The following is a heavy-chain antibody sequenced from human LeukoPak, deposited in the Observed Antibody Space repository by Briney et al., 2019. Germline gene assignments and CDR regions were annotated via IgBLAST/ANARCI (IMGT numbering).Heavy chain of an antibody. Sequence: GGSLRLSCAASGFTFSSDAMHWVRQAPGKGLEWVAVITSDGSNKHYGDSVRGRFTISRDNSKNNMYLQMNSLRAEDTALYYCARESGALRGYTYGHWGQGTLVTVSS. J-gene: IGHJ4*02. CDR2: ITSDGSNK. D-gene: IGHD5-18*01. CDR1: GFTFSSDA. CDR3: ARESGALRGYTYGH. V-gene: IGHV3-30*04.